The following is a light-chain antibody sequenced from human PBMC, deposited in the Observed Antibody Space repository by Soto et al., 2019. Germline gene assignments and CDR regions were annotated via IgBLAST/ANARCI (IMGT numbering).Light chain of an antibody. CDR1: QSVSSN. CDR2: GAS. J-gene: IGKJ4*01. CDR3: QQYGSSPLT. V-gene: IGKV3-20*01. Sequence: EIVLTQSPDTLSLSPGERATLSCRASQSVSSNLAWYQQKPGQAPRLLIYGASTRATGIPARFSGSGSGTDFTLTISRLEPEDFAVYYCQQYGSSPLTFGGGTKVDIK.